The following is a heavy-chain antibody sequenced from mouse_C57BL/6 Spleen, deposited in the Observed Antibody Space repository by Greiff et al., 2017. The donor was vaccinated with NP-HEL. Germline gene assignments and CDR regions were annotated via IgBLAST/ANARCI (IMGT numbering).Heavy chain of an antibody. J-gene: IGHJ3*01. V-gene: IGHV1-64*01. D-gene: IGHD4-1*01. Sequence: VQLQQPGAELVKPGASVKLSCKASGYTFTSYWMQWVKQRPGQGLEWIGMIHPTSGSTNYNEKFKSKATLPVDKSSSTAYMQLSSLTSEASAVYYCGRWDWFAYWGQGTLVTVSA. CDR3: GRWDWFAY. CDR2: IHPTSGST. CDR1: GYTFTSYW.